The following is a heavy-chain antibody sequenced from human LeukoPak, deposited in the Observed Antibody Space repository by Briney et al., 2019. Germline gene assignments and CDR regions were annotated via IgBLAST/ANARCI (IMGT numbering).Heavy chain of an antibody. CDR3: ASVPSGYCSGGSCYYDY. CDR1: GGTFSSYA. Sequence: ASVKVSCKASGGTFSSYAISRVRQAPGQGLEWMGGIIPIFGTANYAQKFQGRVTITTDESTSTAYMELSSLRSEDTAVYYCASVPSGYCSGGSCYYDYWGQGTLVTVSS. CDR2: IIPIFGTA. V-gene: IGHV1-69*05. J-gene: IGHJ4*02. D-gene: IGHD2-15*01.